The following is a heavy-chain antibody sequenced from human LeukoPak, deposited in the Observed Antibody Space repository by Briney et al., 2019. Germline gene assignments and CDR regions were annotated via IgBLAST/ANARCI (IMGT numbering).Heavy chain of an antibody. D-gene: IGHD5-12*01. CDR2: IYSGGST. CDR1: GFTVSSNY. V-gene: IGHV3-53*01. Sequence: PGGSLRLSCAASGFTVSSNYMIWVRQAPGKGLEWVSVIYSGGSTYYADSVKGRFTISSDDSKNTLYLQMNSLSAEDTAVYYCARETPDGYSGYEAPDYWGQGTLVTVSS. CDR3: ARETPDGYSGYEAPDY. J-gene: IGHJ4*02.